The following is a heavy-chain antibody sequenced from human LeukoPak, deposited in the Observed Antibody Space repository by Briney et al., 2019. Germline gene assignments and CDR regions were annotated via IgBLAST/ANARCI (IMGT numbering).Heavy chain of an antibody. CDR2: IYTSGST. V-gene: IGHV4-61*02. Sequence: PLSLTCTVSGGSISSGSYYWSWIRQPAGKGLEWIGRIYTSGSTNYNPSLKGRVTISVDTSKNQFSLKLSSVTAADTAVYYCARVDLRYCSGGSCPFDYWGQGTLVTVSS. CDR3: ARVDLRYCSGGSCPFDY. CDR1: GGSISSGSYY. J-gene: IGHJ4*02. D-gene: IGHD2-15*01.